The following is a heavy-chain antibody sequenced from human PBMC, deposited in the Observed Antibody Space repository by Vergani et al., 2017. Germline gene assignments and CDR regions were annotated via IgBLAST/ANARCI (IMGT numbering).Heavy chain of an antibody. V-gene: IGHV1-2*04. D-gene: IGHD5-12*01. CDR3: ARAREELVDISNDYDWSRCDP. Sequence: QVQLVQSGAEVKKPGPSVKVSCKASGYTFTGYYMHWVRQAPGQGREWMGWINPNSGGTNYAQKFQGWVTMTRDTSISTASMELSRLGSDRTAVYYCARAREELVDISNDYDWSRCDPWGQGTLVTVSS. CDR1: GYTFTGYY. J-gene: IGHJ5*02. CDR2: INPNSGGT.